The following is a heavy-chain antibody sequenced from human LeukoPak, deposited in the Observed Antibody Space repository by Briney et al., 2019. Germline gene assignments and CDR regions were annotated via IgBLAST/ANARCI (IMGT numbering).Heavy chain of an antibody. CDR2: VIPIFGTA. J-gene: IGHJ5*02. CDR1: GGTFSSYA. CDR3: ARDPGVVGITGTWYNWFDP. D-gene: IGHD1-7*01. V-gene: IGHV1-69*13. Sequence: SVKVSCKASGGTFSSYAISWVRQAPGQGLEWMGGVIPIFGTANYAQKFQGRVTITADESTSTAYMELSSLRSEDTAVYYCARDPGVVGITGTWYNWFDPWGQGTLVTVSS.